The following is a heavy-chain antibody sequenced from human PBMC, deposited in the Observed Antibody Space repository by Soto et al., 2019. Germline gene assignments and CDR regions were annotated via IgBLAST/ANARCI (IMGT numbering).Heavy chain of an antibody. V-gene: IGHV3-23*01. CDR2: ISGSGGST. CDR1: GFTFSSYA. J-gene: IGHJ4*02. Sequence: GGSLRLSCAASGFTFSSYAMSWVRQAPGKGLEWVSAISGSGGSTYYADSVKGRFTISRDNSKNTLYLQMNSLRAEDTAVYYCAKLMVYAIKGGYYFDYWGQGTLVTVSS. D-gene: IGHD2-8*02. CDR3: AKLMVYAIKGGYYFDY.